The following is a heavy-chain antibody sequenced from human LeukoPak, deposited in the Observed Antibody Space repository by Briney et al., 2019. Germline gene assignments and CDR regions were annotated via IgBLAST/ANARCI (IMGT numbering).Heavy chain of an antibody. J-gene: IGHJ4*02. Sequence: SETLSLTCTVPGGSISSYYWSRIRQPAGKGLEWIGRIYTSGSTNYNPSLKSRVTMSVDTSKNQFSLKLSFVTAADTAVYYCASGIAVAGQYYFFDYWGQGTLVTVSS. V-gene: IGHV4-4*07. CDR2: IYTSGST. CDR1: GGSISSYY. D-gene: IGHD6-19*01. CDR3: ASGIAVAGQYYFFDY.